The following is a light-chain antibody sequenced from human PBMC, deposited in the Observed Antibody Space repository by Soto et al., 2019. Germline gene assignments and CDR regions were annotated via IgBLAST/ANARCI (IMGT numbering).Light chain of an antibody. J-gene: IGKJ1*01. CDR2: GAS. CDR3: QQHSHWPPWT. Sequence: EVVLTQSPATLSLSPGERATLSCRASQNVRTFLDWYQQKPGQAPRLLIYGASNRATGIPARFSGSGSGTDFTLTISSLEPEDFAVYYCQQHSHWPPWTFGEGTMVELQ. V-gene: IGKV3-11*01. CDR1: QNVRTF.